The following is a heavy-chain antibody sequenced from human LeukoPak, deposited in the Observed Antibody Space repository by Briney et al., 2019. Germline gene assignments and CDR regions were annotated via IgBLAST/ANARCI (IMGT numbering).Heavy chain of an antibody. J-gene: IGHJ4*02. CDR2: IRSKANSYAT. Sequence: GGSLRLSCATSGFTFSGSAIHWVRQASGKGLEWVGRIRSKANSYATTDVASVRGRFSISRDNSKNTLFLQMNSLRAEDSAVYYRAADRERDPSVYYLVGGQGTLITVSS. CDR3: AADRERDPSVYYLV. V-gene: IGHV3-73*01. D-gene: IGHD3-22*01. CDR1: GFTFSGSA.